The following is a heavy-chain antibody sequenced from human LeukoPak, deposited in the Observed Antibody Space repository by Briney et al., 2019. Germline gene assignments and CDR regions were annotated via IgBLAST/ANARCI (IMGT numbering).Heavy chain of an antibody. V-gene: IGHV3-23*01. CDR2: ISGSGGST. CDR3: AKRYSSSWELDY. CDR1: GFTFSSYA. Sequence: PGGSLRLSCAASGFTFSSYAMSWVRQAPGKGLEWVSAISGSGGSTYYADSVKGRFTISRDNSKNTLYLQMNSLRAEDMAVYYCAKRYSSSWELDYWGQGTLVTVSS. D-gene: IGHD6-13*01. J-gene: IGHJ4*02.